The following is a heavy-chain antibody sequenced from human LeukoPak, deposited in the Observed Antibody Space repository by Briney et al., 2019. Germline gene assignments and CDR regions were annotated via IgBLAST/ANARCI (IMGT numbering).Heavy chain of an antibody. D-gene: IGHD2-21*02. V-gene: IGHV3-30*02. CDR1: GYTFTGYY. Sequence: SCKASGYTFTGYYMHWVRQAPGKGLEWVAFIRYDGSNKYYADSVKGRFTISRDNSKNTLYLQMNSLRAEDTAVYYCAKDDLANWGQGTLVTVSS. J-gene: IGHJ4*02. CDR2: IRYDGSNK. CDR3: AKDDLAN.